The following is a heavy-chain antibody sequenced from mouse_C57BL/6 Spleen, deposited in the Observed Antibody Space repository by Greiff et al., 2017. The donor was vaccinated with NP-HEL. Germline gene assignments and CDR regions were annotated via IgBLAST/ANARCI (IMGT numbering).Heavy chain of an antibody. D-gene: IGHD2-3*01. CDR3: ARYKGWLLDY. V-gene: IGHV7-3*01. J-gene: IGHJ2*01. Sequence: EVKVEESGGGLVQPGGSLSLSCAASGFTFTDYYMSWVRQPPGKALEWLGFIRNKANGYTTEYSASVKGRFTISRDNSQSILYLQMNALRAEDSATYYCARYKGWLLDYWGQGTTLTVSS. CDR1: GFTFTDYY. CDR2: IRNKANGYTT.